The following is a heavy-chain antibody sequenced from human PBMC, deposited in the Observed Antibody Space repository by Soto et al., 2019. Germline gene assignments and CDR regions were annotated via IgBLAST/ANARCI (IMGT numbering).Heavy chain of an antibody. Sequence: EVQLLESGGGLVQPGGSLRLSCAASGFTFSSYAMSWVRQAPGKGLEWVSATSGSGGSTYYADSVKGRFTISRDNTKNTLYLQMISLRAEDTAVYYCAKDKKDIVATIFAFDIWGQGTMVTVSS. CDR1: GFTFSSYA. CDR2: TSGSGGST. J-gene: IGHJ3*02. D-gene: IGHD5-12*01. CDR3: AKDKKDIVATIFAFDI. V-gene: IGHV3-23*01.